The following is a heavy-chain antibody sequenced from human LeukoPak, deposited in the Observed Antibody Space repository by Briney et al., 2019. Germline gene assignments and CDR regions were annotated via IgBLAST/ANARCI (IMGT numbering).Heavy chain of an antibody. CDR3: ALLAGS. J-gene: IGHJ4*02. CDR2: VDPEDGRT. CDR1: GYTFTDYS. D-gene: IGHD1-26*01. V-gene: IGHV1-69-2*01. Sequence: GATVKISCKASGYTFTDYSIHWVQQAPGKGLVWMGRVDPEDGRTVYTENVQGRVTITADTSTDTAYMELTSLRSEDTAAYYCALLAGSWGQGTLVSVSS.